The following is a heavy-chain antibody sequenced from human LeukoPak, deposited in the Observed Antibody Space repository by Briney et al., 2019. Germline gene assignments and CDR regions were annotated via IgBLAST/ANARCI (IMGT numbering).Heavy chain of an antibody. CDR1: GFPFNSYW. CDR2: INPDGSET. CDR3: AGSRVAVTDTLDP. J-gene: IGHJ5*02. V-gene: IGHV3-7*01. Sequence: PGGSLRLSCAASGFPFNSYWMSWVRQAPGKGLEWVANINPDGSETRCVDPVKGRFTVSRDNAGNSLFLQVNSLRVEDTAVYYCAGSRVAVTDTLDPWGQGTLVTVSP. D-gene: IGHD6-19*01.